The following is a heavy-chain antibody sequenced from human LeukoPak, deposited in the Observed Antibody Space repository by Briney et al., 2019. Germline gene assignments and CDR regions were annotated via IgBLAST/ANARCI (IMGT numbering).Heavy chain of an antibody. CDR2: IWSDGSNK. CDR1: GFTFSNYG. D-gene: IGHD3-16*01. J-gene: IGHJ5*02. CDR3: ARGGELGVWDWFDP. V-gene: IGHV3-33*01. Sequence: QPGRSLRLSCVASGFTFSNYGMHWIRQAPGKGLEWVAVIWSDGSNKYYADSVKGRFTISRDNSKNTLYLQMNSLRAEDTAVYYCARGGELGVWDWFDPWGQGTLVTVSS.